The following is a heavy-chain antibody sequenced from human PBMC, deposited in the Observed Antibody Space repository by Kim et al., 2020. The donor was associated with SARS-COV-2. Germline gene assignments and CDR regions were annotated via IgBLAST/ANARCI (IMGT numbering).Heavy chain of an antibody. V-gene: IGHV4-30-4*08. CDR2: IYYTGSS. J-gene: IGHJ4*02. D-gene: IGHD2-21*02. Sequence: SETLSLTCTVSGGSISSGDYYWSWIRQPPGKGLEWIGYIYYTGSSHYNPSHNSRVTISIDTSKNQFSLKLSSVTAADTAVYYCARGPPIGGGDCYSHWGQGTLVTVSS. CDR1: GGSISSGDYY. CDR3: ARGPPIGGGDCYSH.